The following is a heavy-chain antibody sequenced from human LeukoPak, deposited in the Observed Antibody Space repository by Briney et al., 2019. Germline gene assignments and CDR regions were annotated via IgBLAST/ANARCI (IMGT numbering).Heavy chain of an antibody. D-gene: IGHD3-22*01. J-gene: IGHJ4*02. CDR2: INPSGGST. V-gene: IGHV1-46*01. CDR3: AGYYYDNSGYYPFDY. Sequence: ASVKVSCKASGYTFTSYYMHWVRQAPGQGLEWMGIINPSGGSTSYAQKFQGRVTMTRDTSTSTVYMELSSLRSEDTAVYYCAGYYYDNSGYYPFDYWGQGTLVTVSS. CDR1: GYTFTSYY.